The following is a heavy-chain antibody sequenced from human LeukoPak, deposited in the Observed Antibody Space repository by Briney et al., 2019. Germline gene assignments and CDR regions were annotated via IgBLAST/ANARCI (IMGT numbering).Heavy chain of an antibody. Sequence: SETLSLTCTVSGGSISSSSYYWGWIRQPPGKGLEWIGSIYYSGSTYYNPSLKSRVTISVDTSKNQFSLKLSSVTAADTAVYYCARGGLDSSSPGWFDPWGQGTLVTVSS. CDR1: GGSISSSSYY. CDR3: ARGGLDSSSPGWFDP. D-gene: IGHD6-6*01. J-gene: IGHJ5*02. CDR2: IYYSGST. V-gene: IGHV4-39*01.